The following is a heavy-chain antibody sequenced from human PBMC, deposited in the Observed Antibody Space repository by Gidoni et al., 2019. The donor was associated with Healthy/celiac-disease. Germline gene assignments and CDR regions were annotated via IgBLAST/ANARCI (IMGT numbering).Heavy chain of an antibody. D-gene: IGHD4-17*01. CDR1: GYSFTSYW. CDR3: ARHPLGDYAPLRIYYYYYYGMDV. V-gene: IGHV5-10-1*03. CDR2: IDPSDPYT. J-gene: IGHJ6*02. Sequence: EVQLVQSGAEVKKPGESLRISCKGSGYSFTSYWISWVRQMPGKGLEWMGRIDPSDPYTNYRPSFQGHVTISADKSISTAYLQWSSLKASDTAMYYCARHPLGDYAPLRIYYYYYYGMDVWGQGTTVTVSS.